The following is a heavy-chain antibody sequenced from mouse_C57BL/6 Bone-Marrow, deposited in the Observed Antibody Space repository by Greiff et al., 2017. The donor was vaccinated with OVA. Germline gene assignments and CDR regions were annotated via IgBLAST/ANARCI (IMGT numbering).Heavy chain of an antibody. CDR3: TREATLFYFDD. CDR2: ISSGGDYI. Sequence: EVQLMESGEGLVKPGGSLKLSCAASGFTFSSYAMSWVRQTPEKRLEWVAYISSGGDYIYYTDNVKGRVTISRDNAKNTLYLQMSSLKAEDAAMYYCTREATLFYFDDWGKGTTLTVSS. D-gene: IGHD6-1*01. J-gene: IGHJ2*01. V-gene: IGHV5-9-1*02. CDR1: GFTFSSYA.